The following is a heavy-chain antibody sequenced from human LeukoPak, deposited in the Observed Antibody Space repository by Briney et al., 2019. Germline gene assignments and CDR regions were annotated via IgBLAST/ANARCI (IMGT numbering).Heavy chain of an antibody. Sequence: PGGSLRLSCAASGFTFSGSAMHWVRQASGKGLEWVGRIRSKANSYATAYAASVKGRFTISRDDSKNTVYLQMNSLKTEDTAVYYCTRATRYSSSDRDYWGQGTLVTVSS. J-gene: IGHJ4*02. V-gene: IGHV3-73*01. D-gene: IGHD6-13*01. CDR3: TRATRYSSSDRDY. CDR1: GFTFSGSA. CDR2: IRSKANSYAT.